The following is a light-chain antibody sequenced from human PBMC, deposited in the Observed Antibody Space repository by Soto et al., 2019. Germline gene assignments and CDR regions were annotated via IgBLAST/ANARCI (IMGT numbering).Light chain of an antibody. Sequence: EIVMTQSPATLSVSPGERATLSCRASQRVSSNLACYQQQPGQTPKLLIYVASPRATGIPARFSGSGSGTEFTLTISSLQSEDFAVYYCQQYNVWPLTFGGGTKVEFK. V-gene: IGKV3-15*01. CDR3: QQYNVWPLT. J-gene: IGKJ4*01. CDR1: QRVSSN. CDR2: VAS.